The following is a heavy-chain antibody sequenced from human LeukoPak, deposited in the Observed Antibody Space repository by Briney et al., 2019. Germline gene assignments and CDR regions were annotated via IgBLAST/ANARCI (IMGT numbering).Heavy chain of an antibody. D-gene: IGHD5-24*01. V-gene: IGHV3-74*01. CDR1: GLTFSSHW. J-gene: IGHJ4*02. CDR3: AKEGRSLQTY. Sequence: GGSLRLSCAASGLTFSSHWMHWVRQAPGKGLVWVSRITNDGSSTTYADSVKGRFTISRDNAKNSLYLQMNSLRVEDTAVYYCAKEGRSLQTYWGQGTLVTVSS. CDR2: ITNDGSST.